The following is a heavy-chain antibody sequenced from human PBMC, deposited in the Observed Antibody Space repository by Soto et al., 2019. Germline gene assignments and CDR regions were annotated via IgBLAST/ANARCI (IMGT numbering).Heavy chain of an antibody. J-gene: IGHJ5*02. Sequence: PWGSLRLSCVASGFNFETHDMHWVRQVTGKGLERVAGIGTLFDRFYPDSWKGRFTISRENAKTSLFLQMNKLRTGDTGIYYCARGRSNEFVATPPPLFDPRGQGTLVTVSS. V-gene: IGHV3-13*01. CDR1: GFNFETHD. CDR2: IGTLFDR. D-gene: IGHD1-1*01. CDR3: ARGRSNEFVATPPPLFDP.